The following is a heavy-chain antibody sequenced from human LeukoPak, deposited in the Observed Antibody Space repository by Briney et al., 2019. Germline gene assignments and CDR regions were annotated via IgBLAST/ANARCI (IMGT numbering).Heavy chain of an antibody. J-gene: IGHJ5*02. CDR1: GGSISSGDYY. CDR2: IYYSGST. Sequence: PSETLSLTCTVSGGSISSGDYYWSWIRQPPGKGLEWIGYIYYSGSTYYNPSLKSRVTISVDTSKNQFSLKLSSVTAADTAVYYCARARIFAGGLNWFDPWGQGTLATVSS. V-gene: IGHV4-30-4*01. D-gene: IGHD3-9*01. CDR3: ARARIFAGGLNWFDP.